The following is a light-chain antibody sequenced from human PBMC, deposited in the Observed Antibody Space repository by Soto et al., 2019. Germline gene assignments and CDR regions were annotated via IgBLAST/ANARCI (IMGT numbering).Light chain of an antibody. Sequence: DFQMTQSPSTLSASVGDRVTITCRASQSISSWLAWYQQRPGKPPKLLIYDASSLESGVPSRFSGSGSETEFTLTISSLQPDDFAIYYCQHYKSYPWTFGQGTKVDIK. CDR1: QSISSW. CDR2: DAS. CDR3: QHYKSYPWT. V-gene: IGKV1-5*01. J-gene: IGKJ1*01.